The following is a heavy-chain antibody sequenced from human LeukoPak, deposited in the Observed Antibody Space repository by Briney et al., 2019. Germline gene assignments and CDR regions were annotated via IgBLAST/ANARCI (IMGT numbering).Heavy chain of an antibody. CDR3: VWSSTWEKRFYLDQ. D-gene: IGHD6-13*01. J-gene: IGHJ4*02. V-gene: IGHV3-15*01. CDR2: IKDYGKADPT. Sequence: GGSLRLSCTTSGFNFIDAWMNWVRQAPGKGLEWVGRIKDYGKADPTDYAAPVKGRFTVSRDDSKRVLHLQMSSLKVEDTAVYYCVWSSTWEKRFYLDQWGQGTLVTVSS. CDR1: GFNFIDAW.